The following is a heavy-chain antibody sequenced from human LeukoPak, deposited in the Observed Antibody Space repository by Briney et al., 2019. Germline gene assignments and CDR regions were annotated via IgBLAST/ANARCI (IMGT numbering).Heavy chain of an antibody. D-gene: IGHD4-17*01. Sequence: XXSLXLSCAASGFTSSSYWMSWVRQAPGKGLEWMANIKQDGSEKYYVDSVKGRFTISRDNAKNSLYLQMNSLRAEDTAVYYCARDTDYGDDYFDYWGQGTLVTVSS. J-gene: IGHJ4*02. V-gene: IGHV3-7*03. CDR3: ARDTDYGDDYFDY. CDR1: GFTSSSYW. CDR2: IKQDGSEK.